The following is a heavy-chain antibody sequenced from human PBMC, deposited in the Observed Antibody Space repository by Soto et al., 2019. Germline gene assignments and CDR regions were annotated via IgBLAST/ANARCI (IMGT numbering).Heavy chain of an antibody. V-gene: IGHV1-69*12. Sequence: QVQLVQSGAEVKKPGSSVKVSCKASGDTFSSYAISWVRQAPGQGLEWIGGIIPIYATANYAQKFQGRVTITADESTSTAYMELSSLTSEDTAVYYCAKTPPRTSATAYYFDYWGQGSPVIVSS. D-gene: IGHD2-21*02. J-gene: IGHJ4*02. CDR1: GDTFSSYA. CDR2: IIPIYATA. CDR3: AKTPPRTSATAYYFDY.